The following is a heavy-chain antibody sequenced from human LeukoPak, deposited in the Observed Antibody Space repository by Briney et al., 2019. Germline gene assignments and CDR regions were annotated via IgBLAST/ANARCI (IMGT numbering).Heavy chain of an antibody. CDR3: ARDRSGIYDAFDI. Sequence: GGSLRLSCAAAGFTFSNYGIHWVRQAPGKGLEWVAVISKDGSSKDYADSVKGRFTISRDNSKNTLYLQMNSLRAEDTAGYYCARDRSGIYDAFDIWGQGTTVTVSS. CDR2: ISKDGSSK. CDR1: GFTFSNYG. J-gene: IGHJ3*02. V-gene: IGHV3-30*03. D-gene: IGHD1-14*01.